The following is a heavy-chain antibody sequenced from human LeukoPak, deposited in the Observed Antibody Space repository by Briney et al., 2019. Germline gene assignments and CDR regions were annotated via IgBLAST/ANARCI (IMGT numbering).Heavy chain of an antibody. Sequence: PSGTLSLTCAVSGGSISSYYWSWIRQPPGKGLEWIGYIYYSGSTNYNPSLKSRVTISVDTSKNQFSLKLSSVTAADTAVYYCARSWGWLLTFDYWGQGTLVTVSS. J-gene: IGHJ4*02. V-gene: IGHV4-59*01. CDR2: IYYSGST. CDR3: ARSWGWLLTFDY. D-gene: IGHD5-24*01. CDR1: GGSISSYY.